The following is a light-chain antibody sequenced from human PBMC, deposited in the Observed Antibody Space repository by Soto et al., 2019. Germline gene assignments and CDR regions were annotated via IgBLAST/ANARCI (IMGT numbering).Light chain of an antibody. V-gene: IGKV1-13*02. CDR2: DAS. J-gene: IGKJ3*01. Sequence: AIQLTQSPSSLSASVGDRVTITCRASQGISSALAWYQQKPGKAPKLLIYDASSLESVVTSRFSVSVSDTDFTLTIISLQPEDFATYYFQQFNSYPFTFGPGTKVHIK. CDR3: QQFNSYPFT. CDR1: QGISSA.